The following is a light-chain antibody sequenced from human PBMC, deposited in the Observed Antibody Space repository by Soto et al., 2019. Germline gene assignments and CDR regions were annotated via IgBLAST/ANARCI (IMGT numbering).Light chain of an antibody. Sequence: QSVLTQPASVSGSPGQSITISCTGTSSDIGDYNYVSWYQQYPGKAPKLIISEVSSRPSGISNRFSGSKSASTASLTISGLQPEEEADYYCCSYSTTIPYVFGTGTKVTVL. CDR2: EVS. J-gene: IGLJ1*01. V-gene: IGLV2-14*01. CDR3: CSYSTTIPYV. CDR1: SSDIGDYNY.